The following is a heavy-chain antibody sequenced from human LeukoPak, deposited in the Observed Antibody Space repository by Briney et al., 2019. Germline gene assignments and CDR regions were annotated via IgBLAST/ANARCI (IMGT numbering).Heavy chain of an antibody. D-gene: IGHD3-3*01. V-gene: IGHV4-61*02. CDR1: GGSISSGSYY. J-gene: IGHJ4*02. CDR3: ARAGFWSVYPD. CDR2: IYTSGST. Sequence: SQTLSLTCTVSGGSISSGSYYWSWIRQPAGKGLEWIGRIYTSGSTNYNPSLKSRVTISVDTSKNQFSLKLTSVTAADTAVYYCARAGFWSVYPDWGQGTLVTVSS.